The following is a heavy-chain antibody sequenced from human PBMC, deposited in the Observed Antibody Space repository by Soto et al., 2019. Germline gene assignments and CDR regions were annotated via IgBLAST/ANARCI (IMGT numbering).Heavy chain of an antibody. CDR2: IKSKTDGGTT. Sequence: PERTLRLACAPSVFTFINAWMRWVRQAPGKGLEWVGRIKSKTDGGTTDYAAPVKGRFTISRDDSKNTLYLQMNSLKTEDTAVYCCTTAFDSGSYYGYWGQGTLVTVSS. J-gene: IGHJ4*02. V-gene: IGHV3-15*01. CDR3: TTAFDSGSYYGY. D-gene: IGHD1-26*01. CDR1: VFTFINAW.